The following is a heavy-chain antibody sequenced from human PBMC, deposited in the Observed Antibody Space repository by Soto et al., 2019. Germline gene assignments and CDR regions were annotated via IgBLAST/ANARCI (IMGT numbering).Heavy chain of an antibody. D-gene: IGHD6-25*01. Sequence: QVQLVQSGAEVRKPGASVKVSCKASGFPFTSLDINWVGQAPGQGLEWVGYMTPSGYIGFAQKFRGRVSMTRDASTSTVSMELSSLRSDDTAVYYCARYQEAAAFNDWGQGTLVTASS. CDR1: GFPFTSLD. CDR2: MTPSGYI. V-gene: IGHV1-8*01. CDR3: ARYQEAAAFND. J-gene: IGHJ4*02.